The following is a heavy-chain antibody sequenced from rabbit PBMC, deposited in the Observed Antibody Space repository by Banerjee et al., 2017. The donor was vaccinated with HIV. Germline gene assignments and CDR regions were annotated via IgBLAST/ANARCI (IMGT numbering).Heavy chain of an antibody. CDR2: IYTSSGST. CDR1: GFTLSSYW. Sequence: QEQLEESGGGLVKPEGSLTLTCTASGFTLSSYWICWVRQAPGKGLQWIGCIYTSSGSTYYASWAKGRFTISKTSSTTVTLQMTSLTAADTATYFCARDLAGVIGWNFNLWGPGTLVTVS. J-gene: IGHJ4*01. CDR3: ARDLAGVIGWNFNL. V-gene: IGHV1S45*01. D-gene: IGHD4-1*01.